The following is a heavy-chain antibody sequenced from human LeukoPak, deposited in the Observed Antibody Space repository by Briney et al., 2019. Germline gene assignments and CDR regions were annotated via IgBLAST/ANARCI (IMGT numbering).Heavy chain of an antibody. V-gene: IGHV3-48*03. Sequence: GGSLRLSCAASGFSFSSYEMNWVRQAPGKGLEWVSYISDSGSSRYYADSVKGRFTISRDNAKNSLFLQMNSLRAEDSAVYHCAVGGGYWGQGTLVTVSS. CDR2: ISDSGSSR. CDR1: GFSFSSYE. J-gene: IGHJ4*02. D-gene: IGHD3-16*01. CDR3: AVGGGY.